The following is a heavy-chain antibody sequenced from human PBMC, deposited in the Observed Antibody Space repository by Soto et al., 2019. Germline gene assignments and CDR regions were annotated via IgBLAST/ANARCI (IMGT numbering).Heavy chain of an antibody. CDR3: ATGPPAFDS. CDR1: GYTFTSFG. V-gene: IGHV1-18*01. J-gene: IGHJ4*01. Sequence: QVQLVQSGPEVKKPGASVKVSCKTSGYTFTSFGISWVRQAPGQGLEWMGWITTDKGKTNYAQKFQGRVTMTPDTPTSTAYMELRSLRSADTAVYYCATGPPAFDSWGKEPWSPSPQ. CDR2: ITTDKGKT.